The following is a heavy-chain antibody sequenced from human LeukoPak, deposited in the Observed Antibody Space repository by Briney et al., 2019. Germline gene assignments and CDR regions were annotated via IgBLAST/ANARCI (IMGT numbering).Heavy chain of an antibody. CDR3: ARGGSRFLEWLSPDFDY. J-gene: IGHJ4*02. V-gene: IGHV3-53*01. CDR2: IYSGGST. Sequence: GGSLRLSGAASGFTVISNCMSWVRQAPGKGLDGVSVIYSGGSTYYADSVKGRFTISRDNSKNTLYLQMNSLRAEDTAVYYCARGGSRFLEWLSPDFDYWGQGTLVTVSS. CDR1: GFTVISNC. D-gene: IGHD3-3*01.